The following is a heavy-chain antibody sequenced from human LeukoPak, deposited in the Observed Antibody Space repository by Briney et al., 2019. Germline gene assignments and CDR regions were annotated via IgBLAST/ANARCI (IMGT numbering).Heavy chain of an antibody. CDR1: GFTVSSNY. V-gene: IGHV4-59*02. D-gene: IGHD3-16*01. J-gene: IGHJ4*02. CDR2: VYYTGTT. CDR3: ARGWRGDHFDF. Sequence: PGGSLRLSCAASGFTVSSNYMSWIRQSPEKGLEWIGFVYYTGTTRYNPSLKSRVTISADTSSNQLSLKLNSVTAADTAVYYCARGWRGDHFDFWGQGALVTVSS.